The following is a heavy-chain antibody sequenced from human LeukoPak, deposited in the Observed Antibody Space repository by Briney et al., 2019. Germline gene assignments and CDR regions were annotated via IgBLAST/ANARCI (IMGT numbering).Heavy chain of an antibody. CDR1: GFTFSSYS. J-gene: IGHJ5*02. CDR3: ARDFGHYGGPNWFDP. Sequence: GGSLRLSCAASGFTFSSYSMNWVRQAPGKGLEWVSSISSSSSYIYYADSVKGRFTISSDNAKNSLYLQMNSLRAEDTAVYYCARDFGHYGGPNWFDPWGQGTLVTVSS. V-gene: IGHV3-21*01. CDR2: ISSSSSYI. D-gene: IGHD4-17*01.